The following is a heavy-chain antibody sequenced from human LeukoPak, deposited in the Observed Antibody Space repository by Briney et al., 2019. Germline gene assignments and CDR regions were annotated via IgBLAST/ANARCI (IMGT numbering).Heavy chain of an antibody. V-gene: IGHV4-34*01. CDR1: GGSFSGYY. Sequence: SETLSLTCTVYGGSFSGYYWSWIRQPPGKGLEWIGEINHSGSTNYNPSLKSRVTISVDTSKNQFSLKLSSVTAADTAVYYCARALGYCSSTSCRDMDVWGQGTTVTVSS. D-gene: IGHD2-2*01. CDR3: ARALGYCSSTSCRDMDV. CDR2: INHSGST. J-gene: IGHJ6*02.